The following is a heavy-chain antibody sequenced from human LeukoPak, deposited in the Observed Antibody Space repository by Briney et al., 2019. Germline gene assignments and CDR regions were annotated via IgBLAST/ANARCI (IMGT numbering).Heavy chain of an antibody. V-gene: IGHV4-39*07. CDR2: IYTSGST. Sequence: SETLSLTCTVSGGSIDSNNFCWGWIRQPPGKGLEWIGTIYTSGSTNYNPSLKSRVTMSVDTSKNQFSLKLSSVTAADTAVYYCARSLTAMANYFDYWGQGTLVTVSS. D-gene: IGHD5-18*01. CDR3: ARSLTAMANYFDY. J-gene: IGHJ4*02. CDR1: GGSIDSNNFC.